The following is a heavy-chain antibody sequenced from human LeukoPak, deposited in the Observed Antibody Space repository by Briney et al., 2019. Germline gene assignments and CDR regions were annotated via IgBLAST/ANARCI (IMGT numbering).Heavy chain of an antibody. CDR1: GFTFSSYE. CDR3: AELGITMIGGV. Sequence: GGSLRLSCAASGFTFSSYEMNWVRQAPGKGLEWVSYISSSGSTIYYADSLKGRFTISRDNAKNTLYLQMNSLRAEDTAVYYCAELGITMIGGVWGKGTTVTISS. D-gene: IGHD3-10*02. J-gene: IGHJ6*04. V-gene: IGHV3-48*03. CDR2: ISSSGSTI.